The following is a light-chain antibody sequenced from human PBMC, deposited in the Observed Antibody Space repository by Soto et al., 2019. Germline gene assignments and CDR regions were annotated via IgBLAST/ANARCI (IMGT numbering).Light chain of an antibody. CDR2: YDD. V-gene: IGLV1-36*01. J-gene: IGLJ2*01. Sequence: QSVLTQPPSVSEAPRQRVTISCSGSRSNVGNNAVSWYQQFPGKAPKLLIYYDDVLPSGVSDRFSGSKSGTSASLAISGLQSEDEADYYCAAWDDRLDGVVFGGGTKLTVL. CDR3: AAWDDRLDGVV. CDR1: RSNVGNNA.